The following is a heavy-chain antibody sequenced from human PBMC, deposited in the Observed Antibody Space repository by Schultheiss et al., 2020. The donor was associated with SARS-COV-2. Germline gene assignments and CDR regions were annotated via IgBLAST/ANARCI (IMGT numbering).Heavy chain of an antibody. CDR2: INPNSGGT. V-gene: IGHV1-2*04. D-gene: IGHD3-3*01. CDR1: GYTFTGYY. J-gene: IGHJ6*02. Sequence: ASVKVSCKASGYTFTGYYMHWVRQAPGQGLEWMGRINPNSGGTNYAQKFQGWVTMTRDTSISTAYMELSSLRSEDTAVYYCARDRISVTLFGVVKDGMDVWGQGTTVTVSS. CDR3: ARDRISVTLFGVVKDGMDV.